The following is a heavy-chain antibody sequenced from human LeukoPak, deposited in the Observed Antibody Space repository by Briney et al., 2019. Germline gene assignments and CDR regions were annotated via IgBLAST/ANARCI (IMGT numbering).Heavy chain of an antibody. J-gene: IGHJ4*02. D-gene: IGHD3-22*01. CDR1: GGSISSYY. Sequence: PSETLSLTCTVSGGSISSYYWSWVRQAPGKGLEWVSVIYSGGSTYYADSVKGRFTISRDNSKNTLYLQMNSLRAEDTAVYYCARDQVYYDSSGYYYVPGRYWGQGTLVTVSS. CDR2: IYSGGST. V-gene: IGHV3-53*01. CDR3: ARDQVYYDSSGYYYVPGRY.